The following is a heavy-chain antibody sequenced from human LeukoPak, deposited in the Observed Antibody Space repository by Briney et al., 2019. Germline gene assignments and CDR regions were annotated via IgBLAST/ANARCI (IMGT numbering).Heavy chain of an antibody. J-gene: IGHJ4*02. CDR3: ARDSEKSGIVVVPAAPFDY. CDR1: GFTFSSYS. CDR2: ISSSSSTI. Sequence: GGSLRLSCAASGFTFSSYSMNWVRQAPGKGLEGVSYISSSSSTIYYADSVKGRFTISRDNAKNSLYLQMNSLRAEDTAVYYCARDSEKSGIVVVPAAPFDYWGQGTLVTVSS. D-gene: IGHD2-2*01. V-gene: IGHV3-48*01.